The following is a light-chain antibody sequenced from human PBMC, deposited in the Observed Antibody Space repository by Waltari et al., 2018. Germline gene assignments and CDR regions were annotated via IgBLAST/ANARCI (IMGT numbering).Light chain of an antibody. V-gene: IGKV1-5*03. J-gene: IGKJ2*01. Sequence: DIQMTQSPSTLSASVGDRVTTTCRASQSINSWLAWYQQKPGKAPNLLIYKASSLESGVPSRFGGSGSGTEFTLSISSLQPDDFATYYCQQYNTYSFTFGQGTKLEIK. CDR1: QSINSW. CDR2: KAS. CDR3: QQYNTYSFT.